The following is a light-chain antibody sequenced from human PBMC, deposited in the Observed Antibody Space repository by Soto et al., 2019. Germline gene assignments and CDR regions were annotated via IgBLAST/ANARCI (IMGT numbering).Light chain of an antibody. Sequence: EIVLTQSPGTLSLSPGERATLFCRASQSVSRSSLAWYQQKPGQAPRLLIYGASTRATGIPVRFSGSGSGRAFTLTISRLEPEDFAVYYCQQYGTSPLYTFGQGTKLEIK. J-gene: IGKJ2*01. CDR3: QQYGTSPLYT. V-gene: IGKV3-20*01. CDR2: GAS. CDR1: QSVSRSS.